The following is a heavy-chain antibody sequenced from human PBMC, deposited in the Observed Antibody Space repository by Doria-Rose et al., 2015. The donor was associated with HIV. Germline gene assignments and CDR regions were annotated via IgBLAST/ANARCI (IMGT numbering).Heavy chain of an antibody. J-gene: IGHJ4*02. CDR2: IFSDDER. CDR3: ARIKSSRWYHKYYFDF. V-gene: IGHV2-26*01. D-gene: IGHD6-13*01. CDR1: GVSLSSPGMG. Sequence: ESGPVLVKPTETLTLTCTVSGVSLSSPGMGVSWIRQPPGKALEWLANIFSDDERSYKTSLKSRLTLSRGTAKSQSVLTMTDMDPVDTATYYCARIKSSRWYHKYYFDFWGQGTLVIVSA.